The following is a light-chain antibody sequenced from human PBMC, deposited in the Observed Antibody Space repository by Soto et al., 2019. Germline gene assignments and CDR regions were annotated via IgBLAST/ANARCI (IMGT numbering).Light chain of an antibody. Sequence: IVFTQSPGALSLSPGESATLSCRASQSVSDTHVAWYQQRPGQAPRLLIYRASTRAPGIPARFSGSGSGTEFTLTISSLQSEDFTVYSCLQYHNLWAFGQGTKVDIK. CDR2: RAS. CDR1: QSVSDTH. V-gene: IGKV3-15*01. J-gene: IGKJ1*01. CDR3: LQYHNLWA.